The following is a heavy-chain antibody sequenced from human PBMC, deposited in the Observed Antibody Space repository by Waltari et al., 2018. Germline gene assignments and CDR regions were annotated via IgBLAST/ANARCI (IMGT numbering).Heavy chain of an antibody. CDR3: ARTYSSGWYGVN. D-gene: IGHD6-19*01. J-gene: IGHJ4*02. CDR2: IGGSGSPV. CDR1: GFMFIDYY. Sequence: QVRLVESGGGLVKPGGSRRLSCAASGFMFIDYYMSWIRQAPGKGLEWVSDIGGSGSPVYYADSVKGRFTISRDNAKNSLYLQMNSLRVEDAGVYYCARTYSSGWYGVNWGQGTLVTVSS. V-gene: IGHV3-11*04.